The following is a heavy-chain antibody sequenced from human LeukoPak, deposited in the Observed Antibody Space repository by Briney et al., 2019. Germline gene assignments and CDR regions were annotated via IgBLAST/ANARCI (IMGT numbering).Heavy chain of an antibody. D-gene: IGHD3-9*01. CDR3: ARVPDYDILTGLDY. CDR2: INSDGSST. J-gene: IGHJ4*02. Sequence: GGSLRLSCAASGFTVSSYWMHWVRQAPGKGLVWVSRINSDGSSTSYADSVKGRFTISRDNAKNTLYLQMNSLRAEDTAVYYCARVPDYDILTGLDYWGQGTLVTVSS. V-gene: IGHV3-74*01. CDR1: GFTVSSYW.